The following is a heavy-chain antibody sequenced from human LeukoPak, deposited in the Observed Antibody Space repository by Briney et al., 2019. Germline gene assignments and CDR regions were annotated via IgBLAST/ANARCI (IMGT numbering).Heavy chain of an antibody. D-gene: IGHD3-10*01. CDR2: INHSGST. V-gene: IGHV4-38-2*02. CDR3: ARGFGYYYGSGSYYH. J-gene: IGHJ4*02. Sequence: SETLSLTCTVSGYSISNGYYWDWIRQPPGRGLEWIGEINHSGSTNYNPSLKSRVTISVDTSKNQFSLKLSSVTAADTAVYYCARGFGYYYGSGSYYHWGQGTLVTVSS. CDR1: GYSISNGYY.